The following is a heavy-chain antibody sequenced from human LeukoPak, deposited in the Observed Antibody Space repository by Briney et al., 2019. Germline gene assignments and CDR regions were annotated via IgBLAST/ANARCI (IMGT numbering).Heavy chain of an antibody. Sequence: ASVKVSCKASGYTFTSYYMHWVRQAPGQGLEWMGIINPSGGSTSYAQKFQGRVTMTRDMSTSTVYMELSSLRSEDTAVYYCAVDCSGGSCYSEDSDYWGQGTLVTVSS. D-gene: IGHD2-15*01. CDR2: INPSGGST. CDR3: AVDCSGGSCYSEDSDY. J-gene: IGHJ4*02. V-gene: IGHV1-46*01. CDR1: GYTFTSYY.